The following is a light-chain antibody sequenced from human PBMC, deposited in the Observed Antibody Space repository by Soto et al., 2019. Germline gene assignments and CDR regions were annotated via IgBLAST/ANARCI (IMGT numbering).Light chain of an antibody. CDR2: GNS. Sequence: QSVLTQPPSVSGAPGQRVTISCTGSSSYIGAGYDVHWYQQLPGTAPKLLIYGNSNRPSGVPDRFSGSKSGTSASLAITGLQAEDEADYYCQSYDSSLSGVVFGGGTKLTVL. J-gene: IGLJ2*01. CDR3: QSYDSSLSGVV. V-gene: IGLV1-40*01. CDR1: SSYIGAGYD.